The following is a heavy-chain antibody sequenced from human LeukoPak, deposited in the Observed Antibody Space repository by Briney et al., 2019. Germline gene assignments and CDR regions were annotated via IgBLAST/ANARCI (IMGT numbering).Heavy chain of an antibody. Sequence: SETLSLTCTVSGGSISSYYWSWIRQPPGKGLEWIGYIYYSGSTNYNPSLKSRVTISVDTSKNQFSLKLSSVTAADTAVYYCARRGHKYSSSWFDPWGQGTLVTVSS. D-gene: IGHD6-13*01. V-gene: IGHV4-59*08. CDR1: GGSISSYY. CDR2: IYYSGST. CDR3: ARRGHKYSSSWFDP. J-gene: IGHJ5*02.